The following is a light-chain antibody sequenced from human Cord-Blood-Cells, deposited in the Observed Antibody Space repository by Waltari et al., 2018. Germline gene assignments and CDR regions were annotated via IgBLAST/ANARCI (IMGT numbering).Light chain of an antibody. CDR3: AAWDDSLNGPV. CDR2: SNN. CDR1: SSNIGSNP. Sequence: QSVLTQPPSASGTPGQRVTISCSGSSSNIGSNPVNWYQQLPGTAPKLLIYSNNQRPSGVPDRFSVSKSGTSASLAISGLQSEDEADYYCAAWDDSLNGPVFGGGTKLTVL. V-gene: IGLV1-44*01. J-gene: IGLJ2*01.